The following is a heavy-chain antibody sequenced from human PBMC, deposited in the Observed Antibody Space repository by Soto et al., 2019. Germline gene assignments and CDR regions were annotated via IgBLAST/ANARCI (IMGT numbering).Heavy chain of an antibody. CDR1: GFTFSSYG. CDR3: AKGEYSSSYYYYGMDV. J-gene: IGHJ6*02. V-gene: IGHV3-30*18. CDR2: ISYDGSNK. Sequence: QVQLVESGGGVVQPGRSLRLSCAASGFTFSSYGMHWVRQAPGKGLEWVAVISYDGSNKYYADSVKGRFTISRDNSKNTLYLQMNSLRAEDTAVYYCAKGEYSSSYYYYGMDVWGQGTTVTVSS. D-gene: IGHD6-6*01.